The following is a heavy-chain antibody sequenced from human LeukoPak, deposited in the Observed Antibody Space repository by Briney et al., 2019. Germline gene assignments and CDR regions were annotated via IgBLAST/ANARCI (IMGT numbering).Heavy chain of an antibody. CDR1: GFTFSSYA. J-gene: IGHJ4*02. Sequence: GGSLRLSCAASGFTFSSYAMHWVRQAPGKGLEWVAVISYDGSNKYYADSVKGRFTISRDNSKNTLYLQMNSLRAEDTAVYYCAREDSSRGAFDYWGQGTLVTVSS. D-gene: IGHD3-22*01. CDR3: AREDSSRGAFDY. V-gene: IGHV3-30*04. CDR2: ISYDGSNK.